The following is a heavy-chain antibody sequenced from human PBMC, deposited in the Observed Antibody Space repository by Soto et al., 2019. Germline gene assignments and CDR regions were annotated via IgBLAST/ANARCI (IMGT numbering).Heavy chain of an antibody. CDR3: AKEIRDIAVAGTKEYFDY. J-gene: IGHJ4*02. Sequence: PGGSLRLSCAASGFTFDDYAMHWVRQAPGKGLEWVSGISWNSGSIGYADSVKGRFTISRDNAKNSLYLQMNSLRAEDTALYYCAKEIRDIAVAGTKEYFDYWGQGTLVTVSS. V-gene: IGHV3-9*01. CDR2: ISWNSGSI. CDR1: GFTFDDYA. D-gene: IGHD6-19*01.